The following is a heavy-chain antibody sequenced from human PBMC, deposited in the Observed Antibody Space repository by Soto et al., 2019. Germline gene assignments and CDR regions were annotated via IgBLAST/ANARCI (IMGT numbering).Heavy chain of an antibody. CDR2: ISGSGSNT. D-gene: IGHD6-13*01. J-gene: IGHJ4*03. CDR3: AKGGVAAARGYFDY. V-gene: IGHV3-23*01. CDR1: GLTFRSYG. Sequence: EVQLLESGGGLVKPGGSLRLSCSASGLTFRSYGMSWVRQAPGKGLEWVSDISGSGSNTNSADSVKGRFTMSIDNSNNTLFLQLNTLRAEDTAIYYCAKGGVAAARGYFDYWGQGTLVTVSS.